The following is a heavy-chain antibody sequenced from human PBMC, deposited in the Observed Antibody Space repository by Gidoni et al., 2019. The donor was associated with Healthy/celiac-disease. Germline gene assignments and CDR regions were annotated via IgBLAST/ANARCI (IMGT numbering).Heavy chain of an antibody. CDR1: GRTFSSYA. D-gene: IGHD3-16*01. CDR2: IIPIFGTA. J-gene: IGHJ6*03. CDR3: AGFEGHSYYYYMDV. Sequence: QVQLVQSGAEVKKPGSSVKVSCKASGRTFSSYALSWVRQAPGQGLEWMGGIIPIFGTANYAQKFQGRFTITADKSTITGYMELSSLRSEDTAVYYCAGFEGHSYYYYMDVWGKGTTVTVSS. V-gene: IGHV1-69*06.